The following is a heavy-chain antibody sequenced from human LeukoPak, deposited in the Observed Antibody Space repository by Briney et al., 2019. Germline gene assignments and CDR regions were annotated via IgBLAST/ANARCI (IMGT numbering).Heavy chain of an antibody. J-gene: IGHJ4*02. CDR3: ARADPAPDRYYFDY. Sequence: SETLSLTCTVSGGSISSYYWSWIRQPPGKGLEWIGYIYYSGSTNYNPSLKSRVTISVDTSKNQFSLKLSSVTAADTAVYYCARADPAPDRYYFDYWGQGTLVTVSS. CDR2: IYYSGST. CDR1: GGSISSYY. V-gene: IGHV4-59*01.